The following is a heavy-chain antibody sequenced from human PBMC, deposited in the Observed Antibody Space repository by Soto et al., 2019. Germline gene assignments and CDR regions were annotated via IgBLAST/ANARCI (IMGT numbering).Heavy chain of an antibody. D-gene: IGHD2-8*01. CDR2: ISSSSSYI. V-gene: IGHV3-21*01. Sequence: GGSLRLSCAASGFTFSSYSMNWVRQAPGKGLEWVSSISSSSSYIYYADSVKGRFTISRDNAKNSLYLQMNSLRAEDTAVYHCARVGVRGYCTNGVCYSYYYYYGMDVWGQGTTVTVSS. J-gene: IGHJ6*02. CDR1: GFTFSSYS. CDR3: ARVGVRGYCTNGVCYSYYYYYGMDV.